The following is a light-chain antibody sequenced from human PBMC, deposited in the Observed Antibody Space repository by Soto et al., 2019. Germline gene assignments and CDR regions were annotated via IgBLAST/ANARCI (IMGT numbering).Light chain of an antibody. V-gene: IGKV3-15*01. CDR2: RAS. CDR1: QSVSSN. J-gene: IGKJ1*01. CDR3: QHYDDWPRT. Sequence: EIVMTQSPATLSVSPGERATLSCRASQSVSSNLAWYQQKPGQAPRLLISRASTRATGIPARFSGSGSGTEFTLTISSLQSEDVALYYCQHYDDWPRTFGQGTKVEI.